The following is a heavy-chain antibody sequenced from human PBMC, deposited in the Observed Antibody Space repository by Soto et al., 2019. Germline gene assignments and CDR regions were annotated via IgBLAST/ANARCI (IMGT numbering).Heavy chain of an antibody. CDR1: GGSISSSSYY. J-gene: IGHJ6*02. V-gene: IGHV4-39*01. D-gene: IGHD3-3*01. CDR2: IYYSGST. Sequence: SETLSLTCTVSGGSISSSSYYWGWIRQPPGKGLEWIGSIYYSGSTYYNPSLKSRVTISVDTSKDQFSLKLSSVTAADTAVYYCARANDFWSGPYGMDVWGQGTTVTVSS. CDR3: ARANDFWSGPYGMDV.